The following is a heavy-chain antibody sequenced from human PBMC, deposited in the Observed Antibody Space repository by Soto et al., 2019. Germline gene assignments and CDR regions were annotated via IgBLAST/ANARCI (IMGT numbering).Heavy chain of an antibody. CDR3: ARAQYTGSYFDACDV. J-gene: IGHJ3*01. V-gene: IGHV3-33*03. Sequence: PGGSLRLSCAASGFSFSSYGMHWVRQAPGKGLDWVAVIWYDGSNKYYAESVKGRFTISRDNSKNTLYVQMNSQTDEDTAVYYCARAQYTGSYFDACDVWGQGTMVTVSS. D-gene: IGHD1-26*01. CDR2: IWYDGSNK. CDR1: GFSFSSYG.